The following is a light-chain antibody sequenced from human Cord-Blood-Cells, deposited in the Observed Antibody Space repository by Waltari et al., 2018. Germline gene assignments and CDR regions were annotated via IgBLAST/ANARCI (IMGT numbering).Light chain of an antibody. CDR1: SSDVGGYNY. V-gene: IGLV2-14*01. Sequence: QSALTQPASVSGSPGQSITISCTGTSSDVGGYNYVSWYQQHPGKAPKLMIYEVSNRPSGLSNRFSGSKSGNTASLTISGRQAEDESDYYCSSYTSSSTYVFGTGTKVTVL. J-gene: IGLJ1*01. CDR2: EVS. CDR3: SSYTSSSTYV.